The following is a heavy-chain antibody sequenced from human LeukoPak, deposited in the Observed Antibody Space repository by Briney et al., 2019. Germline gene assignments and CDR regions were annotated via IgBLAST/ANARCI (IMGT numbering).Heavy chain of an antibody. J-gene: IGHJ3*02. CDR1: GGSISSGGYS. CDR3: ASGNTGYDRDSFDI. D-gene: IGHD5-12*01. Sequence: SETLSLTCAVSGGSISSGGYSWSWVRQPPGEGLEWVGYIYHSGSTYYNPSLQSRVTISLDRSKNQFSLKRSSMTAADTAVYYCASGNTGYDRDSFDIWGQGTMVTVSS. CDR2: IYHSGST. V-gene: IGHV4-30-2*01.